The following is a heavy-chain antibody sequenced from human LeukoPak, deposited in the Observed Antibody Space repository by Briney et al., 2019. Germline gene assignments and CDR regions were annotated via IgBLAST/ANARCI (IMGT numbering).Heavy chain of an antibody. J-gene: IGHJ3*02. D-gene: IGHD3-3*01. V-gene: IGHV3-74*01. CDR1: GFTFSSYW. Sequence: PGGSLRLSCAASGFTFSSYWMHWVRQAPGKGLVWVPRINSDGSSTSYADSVKGRFTISRDNAKNTLYLQMNSLRAEDTAVYYCARARYQLLGTYYDFWSGPQDAFDIWGQGTMVTVSS. CDR3: ARARYQLLGTYYDFWSGPQDAFDI. CDR2: INSDGSST.